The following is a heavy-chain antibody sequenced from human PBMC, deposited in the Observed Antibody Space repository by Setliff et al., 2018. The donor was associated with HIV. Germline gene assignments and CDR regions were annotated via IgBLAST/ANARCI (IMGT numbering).Heavy chain of an antibody. V-gene: IGHV1-18*01. CDR3: ARVLGSGSYYNVDIWFDP. D-gene: IGHD3-10*01. J-gene: IGHJ5*02. Sequence: GASVKVSCKPSGYTFTAYGLSWVRQAPGQGLEWMGWISAYNGNTNYAQKLQGRVTMTTDTSTSTAYMELRSLRSDDTAVYYCARVLGSGSYYNVDIWFDPWGQGTLVTVSS. CDR1: GYTFTAYG. CDR2: ISAYNGNT.